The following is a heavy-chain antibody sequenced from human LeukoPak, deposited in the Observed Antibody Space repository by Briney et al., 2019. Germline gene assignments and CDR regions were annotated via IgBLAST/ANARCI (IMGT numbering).Heavy chain of an antibody. CDR3: ARAMYSGSYFPPYYYYYMDV. Sequence: KPGGSLRLSCAASGFTFSTYGMSWVRQAPGKVLEWVSSISSSSSYIYYADSVKGRFTISRDNAKNSLYLQMNSLRAEDMAVYYCARAMYSGSYFPPYYYYYMDVWGKGTTVTVSS. V-gene: IGHV3-21*01. J-gene: IGHJ6*03. D-gene: IGHD1-26*01. CDR2: ISSSSSYI. CDR1: GFTFSTYG.